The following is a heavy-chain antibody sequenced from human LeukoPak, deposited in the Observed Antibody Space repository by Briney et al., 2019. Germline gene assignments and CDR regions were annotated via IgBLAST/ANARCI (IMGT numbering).Heavy chain of an antibody. Sequence: GGSLRLSCAASGFTFSSYWMSWVRQAPGKGLEGVANIKQDGSEKYYVDSVKGRFTISRDNAKNSLYLQMNSLRAEDTAVYCCAREPAGYGSGSCDYWGQGTLVTVSS. CDR2: IKQDGSEK. J-gene: IGHJ4*02. D-gene: IGHD3-10*01. CDR3: AREPAGYGSGSCDY. V-gene: IGHV3-7*01. CDR1: GFTFSSYW.